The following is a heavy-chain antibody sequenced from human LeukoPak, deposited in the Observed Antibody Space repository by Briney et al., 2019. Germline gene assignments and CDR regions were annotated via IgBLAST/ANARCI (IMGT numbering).Heavy chain of an antibody. CDR3: AKVQTSGWYFFQH. Sequence: GGSLRLSCVASGFTFSSYAMSWVRQAPGKGLEWVSGISFSGGSTYYADSVKGRFTISRDNSKNTLYLQMNSLRAEDTAVYYCAKVQTSGWYFFQHWGPGTLVTVSS. J-gene: IGHJ1*01. V-gene: IGHV3-23*01. CDR1: GFTFSSYA. D-gene: IGHD6-19*01. CDR2: ISFSGGST.